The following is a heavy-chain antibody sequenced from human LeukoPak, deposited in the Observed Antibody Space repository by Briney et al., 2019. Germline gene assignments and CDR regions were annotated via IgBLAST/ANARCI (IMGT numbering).Heavy chain of an antibody. CDR1: GYTFTNSG. J-gene: IGHJ4*02. V-gene: IGHV1-18*01. D-gene: IGHD3-3*01. Sequence: ASVKVSRKHSGYTFTNSGLSSVRPAPRQGGERMAWISVYSGNTNYAQNLQGRVTMTTDTSTSTAYMELRSLRSDDTAVYYCARAPDDYDFWSGPFDYWGRGTLVTVSS. CDR3: ARAPDDYDFWSGPFDY. CDR2: ISVYSGNT.